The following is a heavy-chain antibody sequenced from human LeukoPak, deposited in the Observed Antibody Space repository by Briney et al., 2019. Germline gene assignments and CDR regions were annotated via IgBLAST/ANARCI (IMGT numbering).Heavy chain of an antibody. CDR2: INPSGGST. CDR1: GYTFTGYY. D-gene: IGHD3-9*01. J-gene: IGHJ4*02. V-gene: IGHV1-46*01. Sequence: ASVKVSCKASGYTFTGYYMHWVRQAPGQGLEWMGIINPSGGSTSYAQKFQGRVTMTRDMSTSTVYMELSSLRSEDTAVYYCARGGYFDWLLFYYFDYWGQGTLVTVSS. CDR3: ARGGYFDWLLFYYFDY.